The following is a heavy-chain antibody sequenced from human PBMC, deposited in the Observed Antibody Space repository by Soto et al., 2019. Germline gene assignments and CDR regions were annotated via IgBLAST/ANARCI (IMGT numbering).Heavy chain of an antibody. CDR3: ARLHGYCISTSCYGYYGTDV. D-gene: IGHD2-2*01. V-gene: IGHV4-4*02. CDR2: IYHTGST. CDR1: GGSVTNNNY. Sequence: SETLSLTCAVSGGSVTNNNYWGWVRQPPGKGLEWIGEIYHTGSTNYNPSLKSRVTMSVDKSKNQFSLNLRSVAAADTAVYYCARLHGYCISTSCYGYYGTDVWGQATTVTVSS. J-gene: IGHJ6*02.